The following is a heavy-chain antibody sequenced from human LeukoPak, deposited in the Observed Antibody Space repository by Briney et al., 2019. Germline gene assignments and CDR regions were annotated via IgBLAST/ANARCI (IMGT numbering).Heavy chain of an antibody. D-gene: IGHD3-3*01. Sequence: PGGSLRLSCAASGFTFSSYGMHWVRQAPGKGLEWVAVIWYGGSNKYYADSVKGRFTISRDNSKNTLYLQMNSLRAEDTAVYYCARWGPILEWLLSRSFYFDYWGQGTLVTVSS. CDR3: ARWGPILEWLLSRSFYFDY. V-gene: IGHV3-33*08. CDR2: IWYGGSNK. CDR1: GFTFSSYG. J-gene: IGHJ4*02.